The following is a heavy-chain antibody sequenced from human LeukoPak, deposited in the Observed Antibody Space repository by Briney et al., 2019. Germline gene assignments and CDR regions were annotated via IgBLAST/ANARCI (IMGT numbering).Heavy chain of an antibody. D-gene: IGHD2-2*01. J-gene: IGHJ4*02. Sequence: ASVKVSCKASGATFSSNAISWVRQAPGQGLEWLGGIIPIFGTANYAQKFQGRVAITADESTSTAYMELSSLRSEDTAVYYCARDLTCSSTSCRDYWGQGTLVTVSS. CDR2: IIPIFGTA. CDR3: ARDLTCSSTSCRDY. CDR1: GATFSSNA. V-gene: IGHV1-69*13.